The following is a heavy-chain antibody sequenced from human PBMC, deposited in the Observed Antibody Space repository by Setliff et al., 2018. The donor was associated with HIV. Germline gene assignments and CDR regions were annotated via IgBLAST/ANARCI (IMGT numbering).Heavy chain of an antibody. CDR3: ARDVSWRVRTYIDY. CDR1: GFTFSSYS. V-gene: IGHV3-48*04. CDR2: ISGSGGST. Sequence: QPGGSLRLSCAASGFTFSSYSMNWVRQAPGKGLEWVSVISGSGGSTYYADSVKGRFTISRDNVKNSLYLQMNSLTAEDTAVYYCARDVSWRVRTYIDYWGQGALVTVSS. J-gene: IGHJ4*02. D-gene: IGHD3-3*01.